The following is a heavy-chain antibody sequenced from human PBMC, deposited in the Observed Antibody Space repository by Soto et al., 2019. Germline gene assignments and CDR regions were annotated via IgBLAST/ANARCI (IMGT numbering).Heavy chain of an antibody. V-gene: IGHV3-72*01. Sequence: EVQLVESGGGLVQPGGSLRLSCEGSGFTFSGHYMDWVRQAPVKGLEWLGRIRNKPNGHTTAYAASVKGRFTISRDDSKHLVYLQMNSLKSEDTALYYCSTTVITAPLFEYWGQGTLVAVSS. CDR3: STTVITAPLFEY. CDR2: IRNKPNGHTT. D-gene: IGHD2-21*02. J-gene: IGHJ4*02. CDR1: GFTFSGHY.